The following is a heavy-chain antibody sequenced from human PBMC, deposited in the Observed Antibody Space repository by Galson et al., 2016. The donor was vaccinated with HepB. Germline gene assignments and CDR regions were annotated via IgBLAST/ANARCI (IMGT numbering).Heavy chain of an antibody. CDR3: AKERGSRITMVRGVLDAFDI. J-gene: IGHJ3*02. CDR2: SK. V-gene: IGHV3-30*07. D-gene: IGHD3-10*01. CDR1: GFTFRTHA. Sequence: SLRLSCAASGFTFRTHAVHWVRQAPGKGLEWVGDSKYYPDSVKGRFTISRDNSKSTLYLQMSSLRAEDTALYYCAKERGSRITMVRGVLDAFDIWGQGTMVTVSS.